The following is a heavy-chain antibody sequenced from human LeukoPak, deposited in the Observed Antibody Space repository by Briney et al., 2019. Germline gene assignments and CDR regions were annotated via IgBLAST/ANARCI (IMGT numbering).Heavy chain of an antibody. CDR3: ARATNYCSGGSCYFSYYYYYMDV. CDR1: GFTFSSYA. V-gene: IGHV3-30*04. CDR2: ISYDGSNK. Sequence: GGSLRLSCAASGFTFSSYAMHWVRQAPGKGLEWVAVISYDGSNKYYADSVKGRFTISRDNSKNTLYLQMNSLRAEDTAVYYCARATNYCSGGSCYFSYYYYYMDVWGKGTTVTVSS. J-gene: IGHJ6*03. D-gene: IGHD2-15*01.